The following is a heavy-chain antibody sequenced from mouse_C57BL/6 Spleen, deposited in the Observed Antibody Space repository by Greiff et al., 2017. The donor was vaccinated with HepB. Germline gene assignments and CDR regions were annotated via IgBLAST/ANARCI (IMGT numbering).Heavy chain of an antibody. Sequence: VQLQQSGAELARPGASMKMSCKASGYTFTSYTMHWVNQRPGQGLEWIGYINPSSGYTKYNQKFKDKATLTADKSSSTAYMQLSSLTSEDSAVYYCAVDSSGYLFAYWGQGTLVTVSA. CDR3: AVDSSGYLFAY. J-gene: IGHJ3*01. D-gene: IGHD3-2*02. CDR1: GYTFTSYT. V-gene: IGHV1-4*01. CDR2: INPSSGYT.